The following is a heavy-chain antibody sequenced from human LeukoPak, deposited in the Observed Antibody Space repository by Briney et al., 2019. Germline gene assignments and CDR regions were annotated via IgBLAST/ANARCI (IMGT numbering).Heavy chain of an antibody. J-gene: IGHJ3*02. D-gene: IGHD1-1*01. V-gene: IGHV3-48*03. CDR1: GFTFRNHE. Sequence: GGSLRLSCAASGFTFRNHEINWVRQAPGKALEWVSYISGRGDRTEYADSVKGRFSISRDNVKNSVNVLMNNLRAEDTAVYYCARVDATYNNIRGDAFDIWGQGTMVTVSS. CDR2: ISGRGDRT. CDR3: ARVDATYNNIRGDAFDI.